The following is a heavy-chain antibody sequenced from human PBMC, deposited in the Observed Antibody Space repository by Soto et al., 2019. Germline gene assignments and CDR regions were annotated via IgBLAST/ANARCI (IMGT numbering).Heavy chain of an antibody. D-gene: IGHD3-10*01. J-gene: IGHJ4*02. Sequence: PVGSLRLSCAASGFTFSSYAMNWVRQAPGKGLEWVSVISDSGGSAYYADSVKGRFTISRDNSKNTLYLQMNSLRAEDTAVYYCAKRFPDFDYWGQGALVTVSS. CDR3: AKRFPDFDY. CDR1: GFTFSSYA. CDR2: ISDSGGSA. V-gene: IGHV3-23*01.